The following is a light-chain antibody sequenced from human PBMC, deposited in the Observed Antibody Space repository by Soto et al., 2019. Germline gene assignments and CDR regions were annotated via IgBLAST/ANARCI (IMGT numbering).Light chain of an antibody. CDR3: STSHA. V-gene: IGLV2-14*01. CDR2: AVS. J-gene: IGLJ1*01. Sequence: QSALTQPASVSGSPGQSITISCTGSDISDYHYVSWYQQYPGKAPKLMIYAVSNRPSGVSHRFSGSKSGNTASLTISGLQSEDAADYYCSTSHAFATGTKLTVL. CDR1: DISDYHY.